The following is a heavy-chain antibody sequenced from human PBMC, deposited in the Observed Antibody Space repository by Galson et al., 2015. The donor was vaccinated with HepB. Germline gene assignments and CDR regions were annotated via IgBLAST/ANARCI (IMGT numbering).Heavy chain of an antibody. J-gene: IGHJ4*02. D-gene: IGHD2-2*01. CDR3: ARRAAHYCSSTSCYGDLDY. CDR1: GYTFTSYY. CDR2: INPSGGST. Sequence: SVKVSCKASGYTFTSYYMHWVRQAPGQGLEWMGIINPSGGSTSYAQKFQGRVTMTRDTSTSTVYMELSSLRSEDTAVYYCARRAAHYCSSTSCYGDLDYWGQGTLVTVSS. V-gene: IGHV1-46*03.